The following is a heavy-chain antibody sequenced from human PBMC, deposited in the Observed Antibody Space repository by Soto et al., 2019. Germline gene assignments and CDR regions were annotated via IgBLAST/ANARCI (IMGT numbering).Heavy chain of an antibody. J-gene: IGHJ4*02. CDR1: GFTFSSYW. Sequence: PGGSLRLSCAASGFTFSSYWMSWVRQAPGKGLEWVANIKQDGSEKYYVDSVKGRLTISRDNAKNSLYLQMNSLRAEDTAVYYCARDGEGSYSAGFVYWGQGTLVTVLL. CDR3: ARDGEGSYSAGFVY. V-gene: IGHV3-7*03. CDR2: IKQDGSEK. D-gene: IGHD1-26*01.